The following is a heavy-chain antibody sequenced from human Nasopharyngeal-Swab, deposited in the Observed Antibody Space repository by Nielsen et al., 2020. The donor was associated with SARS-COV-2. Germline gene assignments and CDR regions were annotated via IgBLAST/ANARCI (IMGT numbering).Heavy chain of an antibody. Sequence: SETLSLTCTVSGGSISSSSYYWVWIRQPPGKGLEWIGSIYYSGSTYYNPSLKSRVTISVDTSKNQFSLKLSSVTAADTAVYYCATYGYGSYYYYYMDVWGKGTTVTVSS. CDR2: IYYSGST. CDR1: GGSISSSSYY. CDR3: ATYGYGSYYYYYMDV. J-gene: IGHJ6*03. V-gene: IGHV4-39*01. D-gene: IGHD5-18*01.